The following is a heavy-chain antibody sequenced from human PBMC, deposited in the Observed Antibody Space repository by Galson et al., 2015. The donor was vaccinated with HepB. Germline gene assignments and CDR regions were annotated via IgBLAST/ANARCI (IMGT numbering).Heavy chain of an antibody. V-gene: IGHV1-2*06. Sequence: SVKVSCKASGYTFTGHYMHWVRQAPGQGLEWMGRINPNSGGTNYAQKFQGRVTMTRDTSISTAYMELSRLRSDDTAVYYCARGVGGSGIRTYYYYYGMDVWGQGTTVTVSS. CDR1: GYTFTGHY. J-gene: IGHJ6*02. D-gene: IGHD3-10*01. CDR3: ARGVGGSGIRTYYYYYGMDV. CDR2: INPNSGGT.